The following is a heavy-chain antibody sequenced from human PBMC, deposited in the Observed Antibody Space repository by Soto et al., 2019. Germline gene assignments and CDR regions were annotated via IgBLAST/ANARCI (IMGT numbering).Heavy chain of an antibody. CDR3: ARLVYDSRLNYPYFDH. J-gene: IGHJ4*02. D-gene: IGHD3-22*01. CDR1: GVSISSGNW. V-gene: IGHV4-4*02. Sequence: SETLSLTCDVSGVSISSGNWWSWVRQPPGKGLEWIAEVYNDGSANYHPSLESRATISVDRSKNQFSLRLSSVTAADTGKYYCARLVYDSRLNYPYFDHWGQGTLVTVSS. CDR2: VYNDGSA.